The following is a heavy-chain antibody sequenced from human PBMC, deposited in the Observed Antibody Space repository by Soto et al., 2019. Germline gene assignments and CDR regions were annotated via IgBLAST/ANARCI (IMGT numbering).Heavy chain of an antibody. CDR1: GGSFSGYY. CDR2: INHSGSN. D-gene: IGHD3-10*01. V-gene: IGHV4-34*01. J-gene: IGHJ6*03. Sequence: QVQLQQWGAGLLKPSETLSLTCAVYGGSFSGYYWSWIRQPPGKGLEWIGEINHSGSNNYNPPLKSRVTISVDTSKNQFSLKLSSVTAADPAVYYCALYYSSGSYYPYYYYYYMDVWGKGTTVTVSS. CDR3: ALYYSSGSYYPYYYYYYMDV.